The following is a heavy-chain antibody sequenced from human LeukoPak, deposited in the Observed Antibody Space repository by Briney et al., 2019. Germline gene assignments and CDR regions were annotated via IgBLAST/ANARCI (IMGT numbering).Heavy chain of an antibody. Sequence: GGSLRLSCAASGFTFSSYAMHWVRQAPGKGLEYVSPIGSNWESTYYANSVKGRFTNYRDNSKNTLYLQMGSLRAEDMAVYYCARELGGPSWFDPWGQGTLVTVSX. CDR1: GFTFSSYA. CDR3: ARELGGPSWFDP. CDR2: IGSNWEST. D-gene: IGHD3-10*01. V-gene: IGHV3-64*01. J-gene: IGHJ5*02.